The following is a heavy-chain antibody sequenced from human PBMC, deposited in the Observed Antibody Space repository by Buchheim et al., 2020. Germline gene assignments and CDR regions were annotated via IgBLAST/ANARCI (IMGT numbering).Heavy chain of an antibody. J-gene: IGHJ6*02. Sequence: QVQLVESGGGVVQPGRSLRLSCAASGFTFSSYGMHWVRQAPGKGLEWVAVISYDGSNKYYADSVKGRFTISRDNSKNTLYLQMNSLRAEDTAVYYCAKDFTIFGVVILYYYYGMDVWGQGTT. V-gene: IGHV3-30*18. CDR3: AKDFTIFGVVILYYYYGMDV. CDR2: ISYDGSNK. CDR1: GFTFSSYG. D-gene: IGHD3-3*01.